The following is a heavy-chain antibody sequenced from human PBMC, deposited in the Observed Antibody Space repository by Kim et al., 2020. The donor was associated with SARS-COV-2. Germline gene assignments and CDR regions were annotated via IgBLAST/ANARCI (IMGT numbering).Heavy chain of an antibody. CDR1: GFTVSSNY. CDR2: IYSGGST. CDR3: ARPPWGGYSYGYRDDAFDI. V-gene: IGHV3-66*04. Sequence: GGSLRLSCAASGFTVSSNYMSWVRQAPGKGLEWVSVIYSGGSTYYADSVKGRFTISRDNSKNTLYLQMNSLRAEDTAVYYCARPPWGGYSYGYRDDAFDIWGQGTMVTVSS. D-gene: IGHD5-18*01. J-gene: IGHJ3*02.